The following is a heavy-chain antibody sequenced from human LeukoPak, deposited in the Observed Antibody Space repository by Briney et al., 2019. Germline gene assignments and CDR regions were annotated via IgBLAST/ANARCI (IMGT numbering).Heavy chain of an antibody. CDR3: ARDAWNGNSPLDY. CDR1: GGSISSYY. CDR2: IDYSGSA. V-gene: IGHV4-59*12. J-gene: IGHJ4*02. D-gene: IGHD3-3*01. Sequence: SETLSLTCTVSGGSISSYYWSWIRQSPGKGPEWIGYIDYSGSAYYNPSLKSRVTISVDTAKNQFSLKLSSVTAADTAVYYCARDAWNGNSPLDYWGQGTLVTVSS.